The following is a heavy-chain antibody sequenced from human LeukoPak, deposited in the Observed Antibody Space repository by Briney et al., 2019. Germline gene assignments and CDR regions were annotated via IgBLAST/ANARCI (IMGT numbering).Heavy chain of an antibody. Sequence: GGSLRLSCPASGFTFSSYAMHWVRQAPGKGLEWVAVISYDGSNKYYADSVKGRFTISRDNSKNTLYLQMNSLRAEDTAVYYCARVGCSGGSCYYYYYYGMDVWGQGTTVTVSS. CDR1: GFTFSSYA. D-gene: IGHD2-15*01. V-gene: IGHV3-30-3*01. J-gene: IGHJ6*02. CDR2: ISYDGSNK. CDR3: ARVGCSGGSCYYYYYYGMDV.